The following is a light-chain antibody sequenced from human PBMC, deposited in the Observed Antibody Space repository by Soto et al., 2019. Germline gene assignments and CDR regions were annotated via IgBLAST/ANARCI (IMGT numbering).Light chain of an antibody. CDR2: GAS. CDR1: QSVSSSY. V-gene: IGKV3-20*01. J-gene: IGKJ1*01. CDR3: QQYGSSPRT. Sequence: EIVLTQSPGTLSLSPGERATLSCRASQSVSSSYLAWYQQKPGQAPRLLIYGASSRATGIPDRFSGSGSGTDFTLTISRREPEDFVVYSCQQYGSSPRTFGQGTKVEIK.